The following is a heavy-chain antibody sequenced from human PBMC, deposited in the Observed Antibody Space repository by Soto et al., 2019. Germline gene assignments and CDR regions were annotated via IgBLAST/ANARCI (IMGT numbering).Heavy chain of an antibody. CDR3: ARNLIVGAPPPDYFDY. D-gene: IGHD1-26*01. Sequence: QVQLVQSGAEVKKPGASVKVSCKASGYTFTSYGISWVRPAPGQGLEWMGWISAYNGNTNYAQKLQGRVTMTTDTSPGTAYMELRGLRSEDTAVYYCARNLIVGAPPPDYFDYWGQGTLVTVSS. V-gene: IGHV1-18*01. CDR2: ISAYNGNT. J-gene: IGHJ4*02. CDR1: GYTFTSYG.